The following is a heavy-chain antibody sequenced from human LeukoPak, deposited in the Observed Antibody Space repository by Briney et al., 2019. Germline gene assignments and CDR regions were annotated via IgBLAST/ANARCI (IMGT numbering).Heavy chain of an antibody. D-gene: IGHD6-13*01. Sequence: ASVKVSCKASGYTFTGYYMHWVRQAPGQGLEWMGWINPNSGGTNYAQKFQGRVTMTRNTSISTAYTELSSLRSEDTAVYYCARRLAAAGTIIRYNWFDPWGQGTLVTVSS. V-gene: IGHV1-2*02. J-gene: IGHJ5*02. CDR3: ARRLAAAGTIIRYNWFDP. CDR1: GYTFTGYY. CDR2: INPNSGGT.